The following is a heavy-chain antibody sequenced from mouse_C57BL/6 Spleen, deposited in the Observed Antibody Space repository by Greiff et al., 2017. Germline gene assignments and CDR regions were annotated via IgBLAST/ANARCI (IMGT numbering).Heavy chain of an antibody. CDR2: INSDGGST. D-gene: IGHD1-1*01. V-gene: IGHV5-2*01. CDR3: ARHGYYGSSYDAMDY. J-gene: IGHJ4*01. CDR1: EYEFPSHD. Sequence: EVKLMESGGGLVQPGESLKLSCESNEYEFPSHDMSWVRKTPEKRLELVAAINSDGGSTYYPDTMERRFIISRDNTKKTLYLQMSSLRSEDTALYYCARHGYYGSSYDAMDYWGQGTSVTVSS.